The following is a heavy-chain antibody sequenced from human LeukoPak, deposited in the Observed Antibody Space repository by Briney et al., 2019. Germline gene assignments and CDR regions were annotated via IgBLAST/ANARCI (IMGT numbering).Heavy chain of an antibody. CDR1: GGSISSGAYY. V-gene: IGHV4-61*08. D-gene: IGHD6-13*01. Sequence: SETLSLTCTVSGGSISSGAYYWSWIRQHPGKGLEWIGYIYYTGSTDYNPSLKSRVAISVDTSKNQFSLKLSSVTAADTAVYYCARGSKAAPGTFDYWGQGTLVTVSS. J-gene: IGHJ4*02. CDR2: IYYTGST. CDR3: ARGSKAAPGTFDY.